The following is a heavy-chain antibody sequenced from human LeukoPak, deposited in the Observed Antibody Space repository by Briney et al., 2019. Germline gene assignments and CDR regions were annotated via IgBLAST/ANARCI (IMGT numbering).Heavy chain of an antibody. CDR2: INPGGDNT. CDR1: GYTFTNYY. D-gene: IGHD1-26*01. J-gene: IGHJ6*03. Sequence: ASVKVSCKASGYTFTNYYIHWVRQAPGQGLEWMGLINPGGDNTNYAQNFQGRVTMTRDTSASTVYMELSSLRSEDTAVYYCARGVGATISYYHYYIDVWGKGTTVTVSS. CDR3: ARGVGATISYYHYYIDV. V-gene: IGHV1-46*01.